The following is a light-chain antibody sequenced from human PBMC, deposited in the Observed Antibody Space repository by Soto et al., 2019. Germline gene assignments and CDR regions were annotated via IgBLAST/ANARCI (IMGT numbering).Light chain of an antibody. CDR3: QRYNSYSVT. J-gene: IGKJ5*01. CDR1: QSISSW. Sequence: DIQMTQSPSTLSASVGDRVTITCRASQSISSWLAWYQQKPGKAPKLLIYKASSLESGVTSRFSGSGSGTEFTLNSSSLQPEDFATYYCQRYNSYSVTFGQGTRLEIK. V-gene: IGKV1-5*03. CDR2: KAS.